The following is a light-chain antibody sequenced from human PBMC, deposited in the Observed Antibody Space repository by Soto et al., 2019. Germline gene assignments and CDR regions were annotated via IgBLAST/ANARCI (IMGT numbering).Light chain of an antibody. CDR3: SSYTSSSLWV. V-gene: IGLV2-14*01. CDR1: SSGVGGYSY. CDR2: EVS. Sequence: QSALTQPASVSGSPGQSITISCAGTSSGVGGYSYVSWYQQHPGKAPKLMIYEVSNRPSGVSNRFSGSKSGNTASLTISGLQAEDEADYYCSSYTSSSLWVFGTGTKVTVL. J-gene: IGLJ1*01.